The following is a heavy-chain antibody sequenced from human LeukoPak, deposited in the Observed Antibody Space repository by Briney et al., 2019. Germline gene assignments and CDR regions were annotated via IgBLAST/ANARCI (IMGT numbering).Heavy chain of an antibody. CDR2: INPNSGGT. CDR3: ARDRWEWEHSFDY. D-gene: IGHD1-26*01. Sequence: ASVKVSCKASGYTFTGYYMHWVRQAPGQGLEWMGWINPNSGGTNYAQKFQGRVTMTRDTSISTAYMELRSLRSDDTAVYYCARDRWEWEHSFDYWGQGTLVTVSS. V-gene: IGHV1-2*02. J-gene: IGHJ4*02. CDR1: GYTFTGYY.